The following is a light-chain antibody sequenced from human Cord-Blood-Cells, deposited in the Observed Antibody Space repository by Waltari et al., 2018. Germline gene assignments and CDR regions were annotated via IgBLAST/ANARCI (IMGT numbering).Light chain of an antibody. CDR1: QSVSSY. Sequence: EIVLPQSPATLSLSPGERATISCRASQSVSSYLAWYQQKTGQAPRLLIYDASNRATGIPARFSGSGSGTDFTLTISSLEPEDFAVYYCQQRSNWPLTFGGGTKVEIK. CDR2: DAS. J-gene: IGKJ4*01. V-gene: IGKV3-11*01. CDR3: QQRSNWPLT.